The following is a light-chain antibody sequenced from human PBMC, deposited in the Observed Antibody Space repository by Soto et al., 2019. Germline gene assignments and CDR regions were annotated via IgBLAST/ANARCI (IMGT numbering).Light chain of an antibody. CDR2: GAS. J-gene: IGKJ2*01. CDR3: HQSYKTPHT. Sequence: DIQMTQSPSSLSASVGDRVTITCRASQSMSTYLNWYQQKPGKAPKLLIYGASHLQTGVSSRFSGSGSGTDFTLTISSLQPEDFETYYCHQSYKTPHTFGQGTKVDIK. CDR1: QSMSTY. V-gene: IGKV1-39*01.